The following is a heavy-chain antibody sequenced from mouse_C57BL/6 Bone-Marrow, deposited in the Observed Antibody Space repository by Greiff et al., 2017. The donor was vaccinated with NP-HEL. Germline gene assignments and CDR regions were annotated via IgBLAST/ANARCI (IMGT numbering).Heavy chain of an antibody. CDR2: IYPGSGNT. D-gene: IGHD2-4*01. CDR1: GYTFTDYY. V-gene: IGHV1-76*01. Sequence: QVQLKESGAELVRPGASVKLSCKASGYTFTDYYINWVKQRPGQGLEWIARIYPGSGNTYYNEKFKGKATLTAEKSSSTAYMQLSSLTSEDSAVYFCARWIYDYDYAMDYWGQGTSVTVSS. J-gene: IGHJ4*01. CDR3: ARWIYDYDYAMDY.